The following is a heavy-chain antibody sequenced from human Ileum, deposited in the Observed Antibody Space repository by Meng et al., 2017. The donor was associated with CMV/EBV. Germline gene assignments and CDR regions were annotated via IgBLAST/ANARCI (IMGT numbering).Heavy chain of an antibody. D-gene: IGHD6-19*01. CDR2: IKQDGNEI. J-gene: IGHJ4*02. V-gene: IGHV3-7*01. Sequence: GESLKISCEASGFTFSSYWMSWVRQAPGKGLEWVANIKQDGNEIYYVDSVKGQFTISRDNSKNSLYLQMNSLRAEDTAVYYCARGGGRYEYWGQGTLVTVSS. CDR3: ARGGGRYEY. CDR1: GFTFSSYW.